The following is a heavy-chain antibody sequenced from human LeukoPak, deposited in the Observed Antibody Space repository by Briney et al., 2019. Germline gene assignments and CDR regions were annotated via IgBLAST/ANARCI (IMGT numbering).Heavy chain of an antibody. Sequence: TGGSLRLSCAVSGITFSNYVMIWVRQAAGKGLEWVSAISGTGANTFYADSVKGRFTMSRDNPKNMLYLQMNSLRAEDTALYYCAKGIRQLGNYYYYMDVWGKGTTVTASS. D-gene: IGHD7-27*01. J-gene: IGHJ6*03. CDR1: GITFSNYV. V-gene: IGHV3-23*01. CDR2: ISGTGANT. CDR3: AKGIRQLGNYYYYMDV.